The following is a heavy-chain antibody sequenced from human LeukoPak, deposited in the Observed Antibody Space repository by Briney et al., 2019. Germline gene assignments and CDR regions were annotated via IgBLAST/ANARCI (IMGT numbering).Heavy chain of an antibody. D-gene: IGHD2-2*01. CDR2: IYPGDSDT. V-gene: IGHV5-51*01. Sequence: GESLKISCKGSGYSFTSYWIGWVRQMPGKGLEWMGIIYPGDSDTRYSPSFQGQVTISADKSISTAYLQWSSLRSEDTAVYYCARGDQLLSRCFDPWGQGTLVTVSS. J-gene: IGHJ5*02. CDR3: ARGDQLLSRCFDP. CDR1: GYSFTSYW.